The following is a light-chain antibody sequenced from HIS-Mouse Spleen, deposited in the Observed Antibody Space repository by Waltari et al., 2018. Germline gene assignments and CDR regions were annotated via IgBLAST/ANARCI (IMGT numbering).Light chain of an antibody. Sequence: EIVMTQSPDSLAGSLGERATINCKSSESVLYSSNNKNYLAWYQQKPGQPPTLLIYWASTRESGVPDRFSGSGSGTDFTLTISSLQAEDVAVYYCQQYYSTPYTFGQGTKLEIK. J-gene: IGKJ2*01. V-gene: IGKV4-1*01. CDR1: ESVLYSSNNKNY. CDR2: WAS. CDR3: QQYYSTPYT.